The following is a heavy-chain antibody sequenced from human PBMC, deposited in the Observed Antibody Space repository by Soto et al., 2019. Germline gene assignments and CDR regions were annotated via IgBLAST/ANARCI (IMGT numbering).Heavy chain of an antibody. D-gene: IGHD6-13*01. Sequence: QVQLQESGPGLVKPSETLSLTCSVSGGSMNGYYWSWIRQTPGQGLAWLGVIYFSGSTRYNPSLMSRLTISLDKSKRQFSMSLSSVTAADTAVYYCARSVATPGTNIDFWGQGTLVTVSS. CDR3: ARSVATPGTNIDF. CDR2: IYFSGST. J-gene: IGHJ4*02. V-gene: IGHV4-4*09. CDR1: GGSMNGYY.